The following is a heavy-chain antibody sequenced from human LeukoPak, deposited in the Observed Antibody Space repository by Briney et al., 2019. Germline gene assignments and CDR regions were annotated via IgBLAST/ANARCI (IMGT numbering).Heavy chain of an antibody. D-gene: IGHD5-24*01. J-gene: IGHJ6*02. CDR1: GFTVSSNY. V-gene: IGHV3-66*01. CDR2: IYSGGST. CDR3: AREFGREMAAMGRYYYYGMDV. Sequence: GGSLRLSCAASGFTVSSNYMSWVRQAPGKGLEWVSVIYSGGSTYYADSVKGRFTISRDNSKNTLYLQMNSLRAEDTAVYYCAREFGREMAAMGRYYYYGMDVWGQGTTVTVSS.